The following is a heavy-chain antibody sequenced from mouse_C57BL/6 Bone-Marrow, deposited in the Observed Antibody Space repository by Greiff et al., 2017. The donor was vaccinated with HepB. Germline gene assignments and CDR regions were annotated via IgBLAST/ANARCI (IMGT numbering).Heavy chain of an antibody. Sequence: EVNVVESEGGLVQPGSSMKLSCTASGFTFSDYYMAWVRQVPEKGLEWVANINYDGSSTYYLDSLKSRFIISRDNAKNILYLQMSSLKSEDTATYYCAREHYGNYVGNFDYWGQGTTLTVSS. CDR1: GFTFSDYY. CDR2: INYDGSST. V-gene: IGHV5-16*01. D-gene: IGHD2-1*01. CDR3: AREHYGNYVGNFDY. J-gene: IGHJ2*01.